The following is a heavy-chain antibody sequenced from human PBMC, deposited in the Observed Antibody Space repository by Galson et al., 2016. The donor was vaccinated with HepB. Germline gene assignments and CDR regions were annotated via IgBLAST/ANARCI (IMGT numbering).Heavy chain of an antibody. J-gene: IGHJ3*02. CDR2: IWYDGSKK. Sequence: LRLSCAASGITFSIYGMHWVRQAPGKGLEWVAVIWYDGSKKDYADSVKGRFTISRDNSKNTLYLQMNSLRAEDTAVYYCTRVRRPWGMGRKDAFDIWGQGTMVTVSS. CDR1: GITFSIYG. CDR3: TRVRRPWGMGRKDAFDI. D-gene: IGHD2-8*01. V-gene: IGHV3-33*01.